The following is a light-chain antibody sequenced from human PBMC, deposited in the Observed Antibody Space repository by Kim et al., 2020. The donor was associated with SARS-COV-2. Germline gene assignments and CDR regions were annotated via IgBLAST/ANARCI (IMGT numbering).Light chain of an antibody. CDR3: QVWDSSRDHPV. J-gene: IGLJ3*02. CDR2: YDS. CDR1: NIGSKS. Sequence: SYELTQPPSVSVAPGKTARITCGGDNIGSKSVHWYQQKPGQAPVMVIFYDSDRPSGIPERFSASNSGDTATLTISRVEAGDEADYSCQVWDSSRDHPVFGGGTQLTVL. V-gene: IGLV3-21*04.